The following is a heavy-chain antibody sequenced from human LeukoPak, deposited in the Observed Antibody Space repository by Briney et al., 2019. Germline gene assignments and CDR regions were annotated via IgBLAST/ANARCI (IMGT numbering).Heavy chain of an antibody. CDR1: GFXFRSFD. V-gene: IGHV3-23*01. CDR3: VRGIGLSSGWYEFDY. D-gene: IGHD6-19*01. Sequence: PGGSLRLSCAASGFXFRSFDISWVRQAPGKGLEWVSAISDRGGSTYYADSVKGRFTISRDNSKNTLYLQMNSLRAEDTALYYCVRGIGLSSGWYEFDYWGQGTLVTVSS. CDR2: ISDRGGST. J-gene: IGHJ4*02.